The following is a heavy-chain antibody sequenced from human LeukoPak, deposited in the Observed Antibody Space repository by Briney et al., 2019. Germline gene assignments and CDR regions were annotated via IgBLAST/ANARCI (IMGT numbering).Heavy chain of an antibody. CDR3: ARDPGYYDFWSGYYVPYYYGMDV. D-gene: IGHD3-3*01. J-gene: IGHJ6*02. CDR1: GFTISDHY. V-gene: IGHV3-72*01. CDR2: TRNKANRYST. Sequence: GGSLRLSCAASGFTISDHYMDWVRQAPGKGLEWVGRTRNKANRYSTYYADSVKGRFTISRDNSKNTLYLQMNSLRAEDTAVYYCARDPGYYDFWSGYYVPYYYGMDVWGQGTTVTVSS.